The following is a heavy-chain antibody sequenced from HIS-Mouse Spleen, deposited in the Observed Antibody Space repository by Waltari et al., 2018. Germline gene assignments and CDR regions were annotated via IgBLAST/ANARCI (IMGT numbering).Heavy chain of an antibody. J-gene: IGHJ4*02. Sequence: QVQLVESGGGGVRPGRSRRLSCAASGSTSRGYAMHWVRQAPGKGLEGVAVISYDGSNKYYADSVKGRFTISRDNSKNTLYLQMNSLRAEDTAVYYCASHHIAALDYWGQGTLVTVSS. V-gene: IGHV3-30-3*01. CDR2: ISYDGSNK. CDR1: GSTSRGYA. CDR3: ASHHIAALDY. D-gene: IGHD6-6*01.